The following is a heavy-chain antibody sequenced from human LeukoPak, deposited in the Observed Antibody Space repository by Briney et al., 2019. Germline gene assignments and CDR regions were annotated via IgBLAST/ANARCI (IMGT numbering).Heavy chain of an antibody. D-gene: IGHD6-19*01. Sequence: PSQTLSLTCAVSGGSISSGGYSWSWIRQPPGKGLEWIGYIYHSGSTYYNPSLKSRVTISVDTSKNQFSLKLSSVTAADTAVYYCARTSVAGPGDYWGQGTLVTVSS. CDR3: ARTSVAGPGDY. CDR1: GGSISSGGYS. J-gene: IGHJ4*02. CDR2: IYHSGST. V-gene: IGHV4-30-2*02.